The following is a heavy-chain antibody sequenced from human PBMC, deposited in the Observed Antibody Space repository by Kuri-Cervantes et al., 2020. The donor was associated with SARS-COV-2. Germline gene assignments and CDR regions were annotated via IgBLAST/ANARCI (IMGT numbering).Heavy chain of an antibody. CDR1: GFIFSDAW. CDR3: TTGSIRGQWLVPRRHDAFDF. J-gene: IGHJ3*01. V-gene: IGHV3-15*01. D-gene: IGHD6-19*01. CDR2: IKSKADDETR. Sequence: GESLKISCAASGFIFSDAWMSWVRQAPGKGLEWIGRIKSKADDETRDYAGPVKGRFTISRDDSTNTLYLQMDSLKIEDTAMYYCTTGSIRGQWLVPRRHDAFDFWSQGTMVTVSS.